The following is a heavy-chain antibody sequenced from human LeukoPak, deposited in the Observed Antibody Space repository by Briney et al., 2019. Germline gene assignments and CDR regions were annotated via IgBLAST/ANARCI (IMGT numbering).Heavy chain of an antibody. V-gene: IGHV3-9*01. CDR3: AKAKDVGSGWYSFDY. D-gene: IGHD6-19*01. Sequence: GGSLRLSCAASGFTFDDHAMHWVRQAPGKGLEWVSGISWNTVAIGYADSVKGRFTISRDNAKNSLYLQMNSLRPEDTALYYCAKAKDVGSGWYSFDYWGQGTLVTVSS. J-gene: IGHJ4*02. CDR2: ISWNTVAI. CDR1: GFTFDDHA.